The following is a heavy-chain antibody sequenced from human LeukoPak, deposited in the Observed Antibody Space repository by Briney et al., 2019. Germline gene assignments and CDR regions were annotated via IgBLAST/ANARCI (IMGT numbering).Heavy chain of an antibody. CDR2: ISYDESYR. CDR1: GFTFSSYA. J-gene: IGHJ4*02. Sequence: NPGGSLRLSCAASGFTFSSYAMHWVRQAPGKGLEEVALISYDESYRYYADSVKGRFTISRDNSKNTLSLQMNSLRGDDTAVYYCARVQWELLYPDYSGQGTLVTVSS. D-gene: IGHD1-26*01. CDR3: ARVQWELLYPDY. V-gene: IGHV3-30-3*01.